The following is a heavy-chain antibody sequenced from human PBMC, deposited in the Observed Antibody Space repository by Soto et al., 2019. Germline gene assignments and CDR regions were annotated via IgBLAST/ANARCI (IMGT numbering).Heavy chain of an antibody. V-gene: IGHV3-33*01. D-gene: IGHD2-15*01. CDR1: GFTFSSYG. CDR3: ARDEACGGSCYYIDY. CDR2: IWYDGSNK. Sequence: QVQLVESGGGVVQPGRSLRLSCAASGFTFSSYGMHWVRQAPGKGLGWVAVIWYDGSNKYYADSVKGRFTISRDNSKNTLYLQMNSLRAEDTAVYYCARDEACGGSCYYIDYWGQGTLVTVSS. J-gene: IGHJ4*02.